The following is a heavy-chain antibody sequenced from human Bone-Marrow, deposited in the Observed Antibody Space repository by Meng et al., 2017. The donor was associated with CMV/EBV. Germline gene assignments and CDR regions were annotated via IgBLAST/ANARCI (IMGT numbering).Heavy chain of an antibody. CDR3: AKNVVGGWFDP. CDR1: GGSISKTRAS. Sequence: CAGSGGSISKTRASRAWIRQPPGKGLKWSGIISYNGNTYYNPSLKSRVTISVDTSKNHFSLNLNSVTAADTAVYYCAKNVVGGWFDPWGQGTLVTVSS. V-gene: IGHV4-39*02. D-gene: IGHD2-15*01. J-gene: IGHJ5*02. CDR2: ISYNGNT.